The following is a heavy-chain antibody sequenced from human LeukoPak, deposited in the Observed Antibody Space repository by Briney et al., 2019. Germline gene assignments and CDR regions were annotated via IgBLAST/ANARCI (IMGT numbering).Heavy chain of an antibody. V-gene: IGHV3-21*01. CDR1: GFTFSSYS. D-gene: IGHD5-18*01. J-gene: IGHJ4*02. CDR2: ISSSSSYI. CDR3: ARVWARYSYGLGY. Sequence: PGGSLRLSCAASGFTFSSYSMNWVRQAPGKGLEWVSSISSSSSYIYYADSVKGRFTISRDNAKNSLYLQMNSLRAEDTAVYYCARVWARYSYGLGYWGQGTLVTVSS.